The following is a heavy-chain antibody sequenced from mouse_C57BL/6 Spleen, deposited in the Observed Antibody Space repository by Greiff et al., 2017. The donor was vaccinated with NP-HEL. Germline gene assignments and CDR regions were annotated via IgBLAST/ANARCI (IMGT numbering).Heavy chain of an antibody. J-gene: IGHJ3*01. Sequence: DVKLVESGGGLVKPGGSLKLSCAASGFTFSSYAMSWVRQTPEKRLEWVATISDGGSYTYYPDNVKGRFTISRDNAKNNLYLQMSHLKSEDTAMYYCARYGNLCNFFFAYWGQGTLVTVSA. CDR3: ARYGNLCNFFFAY. CDR1: GFTFSSYA. D-gene: IGHD2-1*01. V-gene: IGHV5-4*03. CDR2: ISDGGSYT.